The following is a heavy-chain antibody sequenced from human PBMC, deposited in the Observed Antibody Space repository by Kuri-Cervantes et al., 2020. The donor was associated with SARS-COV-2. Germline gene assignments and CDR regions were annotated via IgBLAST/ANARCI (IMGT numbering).Heavy chain of an antibody. CDR1: GCTFTGYY. CDR2: INPNSGGT. V-gene: IGHV1-2*02. J-gene: IGHJ5*02. D-gene: IGHD3-3*01. CDR3: ARGRQVRLRFLEWLSEWIDP. Sequence: ASVKVSCKASGCTFTGYYMHWVRQAPGQGLEWMGWINPNSGGTNYAQKFQGRVTMTRDTSISTAYMELSRLRSDDTAVYYCARGRQVRLRFLEWLSEWIDPWGQGTLVTVSS.